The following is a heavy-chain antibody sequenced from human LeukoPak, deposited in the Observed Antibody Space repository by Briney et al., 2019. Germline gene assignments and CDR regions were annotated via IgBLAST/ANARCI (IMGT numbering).Heavy chain of an antibody. CDR3: ARVVSYCFDY. Sequence: SQTLSLTCTVSGGSISSGSYYWSWIRQPAGKGLEWIGRIYTSGSTNHNPSLKSRVTISVDTSKNQFSLKLSSVTAADTAVYYCARVVSYCFDYWGQGTPVTVSS. D-gene: IGHD6-6*01. J-gene: IGHJ4*02. CDR2: IYTSGST. CDR1: GGSISSGSYY. V-gene: IGHV4-61*02.